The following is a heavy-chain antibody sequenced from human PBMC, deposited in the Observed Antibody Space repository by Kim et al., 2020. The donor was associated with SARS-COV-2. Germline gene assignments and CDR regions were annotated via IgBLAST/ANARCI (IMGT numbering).Heavy chain of an antibody. CDR1: GGSISSSSYY. V-gene: IGHV4-39*01. CDR2: IYYSGST. CDR3: AGLAQGVWIAVAGGFDY. J-gene: IGHJ4*02. D-gene: IGHD6-19*01. Sequence: SETLSLTCTVSGGSISSSSYYWGWIRQPPGKGLEWIGSIYYSGSTYYNPSLKSRVTISVDTSKNQFSLKLSSVTAADTAVYYCAGLAQGVWIAVAGGFDYWGQGTLVTVSS.